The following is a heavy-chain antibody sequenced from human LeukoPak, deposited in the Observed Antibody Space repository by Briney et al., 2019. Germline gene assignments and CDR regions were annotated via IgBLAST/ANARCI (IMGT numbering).Heavy chain of an antibody. CDR2: ISSSSSTI. CDR3: AKLHNLNCDY. Sequence: GGSLRLSCEASGFTFSSYNMNWVRQAPGKGLEWVSYISSSSSTIYYADSVKGRFTISRDSSKNTLYLQMNNLRPEDTAVYYCAKLHNLNCDYWGLGTLVTVSS. CDR1: GFTFSSYN. V-gene: IGHV3-48*01. D-gene: IGHD1-14*01. J-gene: IGHJ4*02.